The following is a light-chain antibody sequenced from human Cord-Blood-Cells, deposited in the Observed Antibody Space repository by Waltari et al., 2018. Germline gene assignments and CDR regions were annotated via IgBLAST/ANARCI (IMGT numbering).Light chain of an antibody. CDR2: EGS. CDR1: SSAVGSLKL. V-gene: IGLV2-23*01. CDR3: CSYAGSPWV. J-gene: IGLJ3*02. Sequence: QSALTQPASVSGSPGQSITISCTGTSSAVGSLKLVSWYQQHPGKAPKLMIYEGSKRPSGVSTRFSGSKSGNTASLTISGLQAEDEADYYCCSYAGSPWVFGGGTKLTVL.